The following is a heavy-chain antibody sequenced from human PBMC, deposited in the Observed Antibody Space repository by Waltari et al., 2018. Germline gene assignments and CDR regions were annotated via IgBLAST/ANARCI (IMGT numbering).Heavy chain of an antibody. V-gene: IGHV1-18*01. Sequence: QVQLVQSGAEVKKPGASVKVSCRASGYTFGDFGISWVRQAPGQGLEWMGWISGNNGHTNHAQKFLGRLIMTKDTSTTTVYMELKYLTSDDTAVYYCAREDSIAVAGVFWGQGSLVTVSS. CDR2: ISGNNGHT. J-gene: IGHJ4*02. CDR1: GYTFGDFG. D-gene: IGHD6-19*01. CDR3: AREDSIAVAGVF.